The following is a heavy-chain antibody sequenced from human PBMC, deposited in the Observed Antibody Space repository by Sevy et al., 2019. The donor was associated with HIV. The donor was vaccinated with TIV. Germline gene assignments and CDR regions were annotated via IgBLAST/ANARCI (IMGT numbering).Heavy chain of an antibody. V-gene: IGHV3-48*03. CDR1: GFTFSSYD. Sequence: GGFLRLSCAGSGFTFSSYDMNWVRQAPGKGLEWISKISSSGSSIYYADSVKGRFTIARDNAKNSLNLQMNSLRAEDTALYYCARNGGAYDTGFDPWGQGTLVTISS. CDR3: ARNGGAYDTGFDP. J-gene: IGHJ5*02. D-gene: IGHD3-22*01. CDR2: ISSSGSSI.